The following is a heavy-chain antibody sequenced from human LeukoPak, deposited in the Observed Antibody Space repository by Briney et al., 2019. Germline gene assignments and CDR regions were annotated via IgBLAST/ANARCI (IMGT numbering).Heavy chain of an antibody. CDR3: ARDPGYYYYGMDA. CDR1: GFNLRTYW. CDR2: INGEGSRI. J-gene: IGHJ6*02. Sequence: PGGSLRLSCAVTGFNLRTYWIHWVRHSPGRGLEWVARINGEGSRISYADSVRGRFTISRDNAKNTAYLQMNSLRAEDTALYYCARDPGYYYYGMDAWGQGTTVVVSS. V-gene: IGHV3-74*01.